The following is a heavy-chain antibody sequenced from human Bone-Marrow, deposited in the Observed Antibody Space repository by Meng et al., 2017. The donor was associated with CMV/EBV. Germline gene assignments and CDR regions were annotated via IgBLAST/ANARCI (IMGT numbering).Heavy chain of an antibody. CDR2: FYHSGST. Sequence: QLQLQESGSGLVKPSQTLSLTCAVSGGSISSGGYSWSWIRQPPGKGLEWIGYFYHSGSTYYNPSLKSRVTTSVDRSKNQFSLKLSSVTAADTAVYYCASLDNWNYEFGYWGQGTLVTVSS. V-gene: IGHV4-30-2*01. CDR3: ASLDNWNYEFGY. D-gene: IGHD1-7*01. J-gene: IGHJ4*02. CDR1: GGSISSGGYS.